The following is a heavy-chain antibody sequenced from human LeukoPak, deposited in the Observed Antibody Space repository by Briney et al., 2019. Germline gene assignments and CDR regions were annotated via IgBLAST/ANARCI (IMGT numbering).Heavy chain of an antibody. D-gene: IGHD3-10*01. CDR2: INPNSGGT. V-gene: IGHV1-2*02. J-gene: IGHJ4*02. CDR3: ARSHYYGSGSYGY. CDR1: GYTFTGYY. Sequence: GASVKVSCKASGYTFTGYYMHWVRQAPGQGLEWMGWINPNSGGTNYAQKFQGRVTMTRDTSISTAYMELSRLRSDDTAVYYCARSHYYGSGSYGYWGQGTLVTVSS.